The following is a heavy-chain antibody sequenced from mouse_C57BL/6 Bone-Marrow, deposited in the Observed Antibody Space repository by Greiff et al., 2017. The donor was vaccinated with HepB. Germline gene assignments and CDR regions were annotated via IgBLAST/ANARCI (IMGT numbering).Heavy chain of an antibody. CDR1: GYTFTSYG. D-gene: IGHD1-1*01. J-gene: IGHJ2*01. CDR3: AREDYYLHEY. CDR2: IGPGSGST. Sequence: VQLQQSGAELARPGASVKLSCKASGYTFTSYGINWVKQRPGQGLEWIGKIGPGSGSTYYNEKFKGKATLTADKSSSTAYMQLSSLTSEDSAVYFCAREDYYLHEYWGQGTTLTVSS. V-gene: IGHV1-77*01.